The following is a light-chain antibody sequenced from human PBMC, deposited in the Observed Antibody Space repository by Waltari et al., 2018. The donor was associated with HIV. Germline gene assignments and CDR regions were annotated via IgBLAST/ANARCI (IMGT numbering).Light chain of an antibody. V-gene: IGKV3-11*01. Sequence: IVLTQSPATLSLSPGERATLSCRASQSVSSYLAWYRQKPGQAPRLLIDDASNRATGIPARFSGSGSGSDFTLTISSLEPEDFAVYYCQQRSNWPRTFGQGTKVEIK. J-gene: IGKJ1*01. CDR1: QSVSSY. CDR2: DAS. CDR3: QQRSNWPRT.